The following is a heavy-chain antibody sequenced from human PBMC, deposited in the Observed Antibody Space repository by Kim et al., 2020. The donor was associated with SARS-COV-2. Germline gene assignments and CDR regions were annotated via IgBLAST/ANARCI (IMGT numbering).Heavy chain of an antibody. V-gene: IGHV4-34*01. CDR1: GGSFSGYY. CDR3: ARDSYGYTNLDY. J-gene: IGHJ4*02. Sequence: SETLCLTCAVYGGSFSGYYLSWIRQPPGKGLEWIGEINHSGSTNYNPSLKSRVTISVGTSKNQFSLKLSSMTAADTAVYYCARDSYGYTNLDYWGQGTLVTVSS. D-gene: IGHD5-18*01. CDR2: INHSGST.